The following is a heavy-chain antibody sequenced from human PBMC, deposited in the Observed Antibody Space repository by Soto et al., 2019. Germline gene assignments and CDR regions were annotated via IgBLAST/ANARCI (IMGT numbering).Heavy chain of an antibody. CDR3: ARGATVTQYDY. J-gene: IGHJ4*02. V-gene: IGHV4-61*01. D-gene: IGHD4-17*01. Sequence: QVQLQESGPGLVKPSETLSLTCSVSGVSVSSGWFYWAWIRQPPGKGLEWIGFGSNSGTANYKPSLKSRVTISVDTSRSQISLKVNSLTAADTAVYYCARGATVTQYDYWGPGTQVTVSS. CDR2: GSNSGTA. CDR1: GVSVSSGWFY.